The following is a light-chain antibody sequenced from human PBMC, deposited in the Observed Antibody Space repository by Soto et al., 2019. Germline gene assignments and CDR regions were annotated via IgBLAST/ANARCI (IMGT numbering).Light chain of an antibody. V-gene: IGLV2-8*01. J-gene: IGLJ3*02. CDR2: EVS. Sequence: QSALTQPPSASGSPGQSVTISCTGTSSDVGGYNYVSWYQQHPGKAPKLMIYEVSKRPSGVPDRFSGSKSGNMASLTVSGLQAEDEADYYCSSYAGSNLWVFGGGTKLTVL. CDR3: SSYAGSNLWV. CDR1: SSDVGGYNY.